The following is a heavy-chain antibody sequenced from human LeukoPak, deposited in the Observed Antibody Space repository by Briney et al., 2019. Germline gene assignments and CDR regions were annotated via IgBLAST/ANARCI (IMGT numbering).Heavy chain of an antibody. CDR2: IYHSGST. D-gene: IGHD3-22*01. V-gene: IGHV4-4*02. CDR3: ARHLFYYDSSGYPPPFDY. Sequence: SGTLSLTCAVSGGSISSSNWWSWVRQPPGKGLEWIGEIYHSGSTNYNPSLKSRVTISVDKSKNQFSLKLSSVTAADTAVYYCARHLFYYDSSGYPPPFDYWGQGTLVTVSS. J-gene: IGHJ4*02. CDR1: GGSISSSNW.